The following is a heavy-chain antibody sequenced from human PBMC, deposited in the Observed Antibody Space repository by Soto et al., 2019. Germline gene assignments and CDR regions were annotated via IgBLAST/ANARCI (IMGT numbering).Heavy chain of an antibody. CDR3: ARDSYRGDVVLTPAPYGNDY. CDR2: ISFDGNRK. Sequence: GGSLRLSCASSEFTFKSYGMHWVRQAPGKGLAWVAVISFDGNRKHYADSVRGRFTISRDNSKNTLYLQMNSLRTEDTAIYYCARDSYRGDVVLTPAPYGNDYWGRGTLVTVSS. J-gene: IGHJ4*02. V-gene: IGHV3-30*03. CDR1: EFTFKSYG. D-gene: IGHD2-2*01.